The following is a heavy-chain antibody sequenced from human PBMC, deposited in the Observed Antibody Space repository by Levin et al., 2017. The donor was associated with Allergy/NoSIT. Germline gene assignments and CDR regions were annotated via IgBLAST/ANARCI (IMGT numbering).Heavy chain of an antibody. Sequence: SCTVSGGSISSGSYGWAWIRQPPGKGLEWIGNIFYSGGTYYSPSLKSRVTISVDTSNNQFSLKLTSVTAADTAVYYCARHSYNYDSNSWGQGTLVTVSS. V-gene: IGHV4-39*01. J-gene: IGHJ4*02. D-gene: IGHD1-1*01. CDR1: GGSISSGSYG. CDR2: IFYSGGT. CDR3: ARHSYNYDSNS.